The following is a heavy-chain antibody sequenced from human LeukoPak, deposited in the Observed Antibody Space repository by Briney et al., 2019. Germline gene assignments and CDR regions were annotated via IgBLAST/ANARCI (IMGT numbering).Heavy chain of an antibody. CDR1: GGSISSYY. J-gene: IGHJ5*02. V-gene: IGHV4-59*01. CDR2: IYYSGST. Sequence: SETLSLTCTVSGGSISSYYWSWIRQPPGKGLEWIGYIYYSGSTNYNPSLKSRVTISVDTSKNQFSLKLSSVTAADTAVYYCARDRGDGFFDPWGQGTLVTVSS. CDR3: ARDRGDGFFDP. D-gene: IGHD5-24*01.